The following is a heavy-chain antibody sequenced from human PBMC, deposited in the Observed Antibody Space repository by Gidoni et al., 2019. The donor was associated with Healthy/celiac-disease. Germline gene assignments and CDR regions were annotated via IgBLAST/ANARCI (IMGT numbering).Heavy chain of an antibody. CDR2: ISSSSSYI. Sequence: EVQLVESGGGLVKPGGSLRLSCAASGFPFSSYSMNWVRQAPGKGLEWVSSISSSSSYIYYADSVKGRFTISRDNAKNSLYLQMNSLRAEDTAVYYCARDREPRVFSGMDVWGQGTTVTVSS. CDR1: GFPFSSYS. J-gene: IGHJ6*02. CDR3: ARDREPRVFSGMDV. V-gene: IGHV3-21*01.